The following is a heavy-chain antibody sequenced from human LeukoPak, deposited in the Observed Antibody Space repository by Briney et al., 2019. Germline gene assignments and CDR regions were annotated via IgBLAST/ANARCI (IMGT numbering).Heavy chain of an antibody. J-gene: IGHJ4*02. V-gene: IGHV5-51*01. CDR3: ARLSIDYYDSSGSDY. Sequence: GESLKISCKGSGYSFTSYWIGWVRQMPGKGLEWMGIIYPGDSDTRYSPSFQGRVTISADKSISTAYLQWSSLKASDTAMYYCARLSIDYYDSSGSDYWGQGTLVTVSS. CDR2: IYPGDSDT. CDR1: GYSFTSYW. D-gene: IGHD3-22*01.